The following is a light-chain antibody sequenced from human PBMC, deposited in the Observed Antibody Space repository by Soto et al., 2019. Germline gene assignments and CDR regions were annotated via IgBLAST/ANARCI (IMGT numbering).Light chain of an antibody. CDR2: AAS. V-gene: IGKV1-39*01. Sequence: DIQMTQSPCSLSASVVDRVIITCRASQSISNQLNWYQQKPGKAPKLLIFAASSLQSGVPSRFSGSRSGPDFTLTISSLQPEDFATYYCQQSYSSPPTFGQGTKVDIK. CDR1: QSISNQ. J-gene: IGKJ1*01. CDR3: QQSYSSPPT.